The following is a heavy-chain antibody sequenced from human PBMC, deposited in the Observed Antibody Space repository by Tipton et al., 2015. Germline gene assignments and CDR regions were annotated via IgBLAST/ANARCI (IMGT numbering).Heavy chain of an antibody. CDR2: IYHSGDI. J-gene: IGHJ4*02. CDR3: ARHVYSAYVLDYFDY. CDR1: GRSIRSANW. D-gene: IGHD5-12*01. V-gene: IGHV4-4*02. Sequence: TLSLTCAVSGRSIRSANWWSWVRQTPGKGLEWIGEIYHSGDINYNPPLESRVTISVDISKNQFSLKLSSVTAADTAVYYCARHVYSAYVLDYFDYWGQGTLVPVSS.